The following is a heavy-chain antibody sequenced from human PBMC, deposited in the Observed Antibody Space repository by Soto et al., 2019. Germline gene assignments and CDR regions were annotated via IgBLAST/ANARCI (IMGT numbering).Heavy chain of an antibody. CDR1: GGSIITADYY. Sequence: QVQLQESGPGLVKPSQTLSLTCTVSGGSIITADYYWSWIRQPPGKGLEWIGYIHYRGNTFYNPSLKSRLSLSIDTSENQFSLKLTSVPAADTAVYFCASANWAYAFDTWGQGTLVAVSS. D-gene: IGHD2-15*01. CDR2: IHYRGNT. J-gene: IGHJ3*02. V-gene: IGHV4-30-4*01. CDR3: ASANWAYAFDT.